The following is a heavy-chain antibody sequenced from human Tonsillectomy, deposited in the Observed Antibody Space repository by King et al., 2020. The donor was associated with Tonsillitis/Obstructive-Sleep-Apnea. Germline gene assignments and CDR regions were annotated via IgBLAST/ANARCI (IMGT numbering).Heavy chain of an antibody. V-gene: IGHV1-2*02. CDR1: GYTFIGHY. Sequence: QLVQSGAEVKKPGASVKVSCKASGYTFIGHYIHWVRQAPGQGLEWMGWINPNSGGTNYAQKFQDRVTMTRDTSINTVYMELPRLRSDDTAVYYCAREKVIVAATNYWFDPWGQGTLVTVSS. J-gene: IGHJ5*02. D-gene: IGHD2-15*01. CDR2: INPNSGGT. CDR3: AREKVIVAATNYWFDP.